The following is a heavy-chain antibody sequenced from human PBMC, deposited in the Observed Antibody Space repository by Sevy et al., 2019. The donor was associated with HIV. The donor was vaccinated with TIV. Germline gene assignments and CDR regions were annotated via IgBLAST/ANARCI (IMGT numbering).Heavy chain of an antibody. Sequence: GGSLRLSCAASGFTFSSYSMNWVRQAPGKGLEWVSYISSSSSTIYYADSVKGRFTISRDNAKNSLYLQMNSLRAEDTAVYYCARDSDSGGWYTLDIWGQGTMVTVSS. D-gene: IGHD6-19*01. CDR1: GFTFSSYS. CDR3: ARDSDSGGWYTLDI. V-gene: IGHV3-48*01. J-gene: IGHJ3*02. CDR2: ISSSSSTI.